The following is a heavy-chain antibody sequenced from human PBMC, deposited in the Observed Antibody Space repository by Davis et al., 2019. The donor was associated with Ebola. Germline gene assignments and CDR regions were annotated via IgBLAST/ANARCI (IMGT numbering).Heavy chain of an antibody. CDR2: ISSSSSYI. D-gene: IGHD1-14*01. J-gene: IGHJ4*02. Sequence: GESLKISCAASGFTFSSYSMNWVRQAPGKGLEWVSSISSSSSYIYYADSVKGRLTISRHNSKNTLYLQMNSLRAEDTAVYYCARGPPYIDYWGQGTLVTVSS. CDR3: ARGPPYIDY. V-gene: IGHV3-21*04. CDR1: GFTFSSYS.